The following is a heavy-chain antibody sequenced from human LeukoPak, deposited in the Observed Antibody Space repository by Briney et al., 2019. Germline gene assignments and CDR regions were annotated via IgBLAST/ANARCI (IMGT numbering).Heavy chain of an antibody. V-gene: IGHV3-72*01. CDR1: GFTFSDRY. J-gene: IGHJ3*02. D-gene: IGHD6-19*01. CDR2: TRNKANSYTT. CDR3: AREGSGWSGGFGAFDI. Sequence: GGSLRLSCAASGFTFSDRYMDWVRQAPGKGLEWVGRTRNKANSYTTEYAASVKGRFTISRDDSKNSLYLQMNSLKTEDTAVYYCAREGSGWSGGFGAFDIWGQGTMVTVSS.